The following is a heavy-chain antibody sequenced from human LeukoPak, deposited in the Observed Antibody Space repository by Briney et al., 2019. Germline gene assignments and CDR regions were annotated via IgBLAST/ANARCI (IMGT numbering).Heavy chain of an antibody. CDR3: ASAGWLTAAPYFDY. CDR2: IIPIFGTA. Sequence: GASVKVSCKASGGTFSSYAISGVRQAPGQGLEWMGGIIPIFGTANYAQKFQGRVTITTDESTSTAYMELSSLRSEDTAVYYCASAGWLTAAPYFDYWGQGTLVTVSS. CDR1: GGTFSSYA. J-gene: IGHJ4*02. D-gene: IGHD3-9*01. V-gene: IGHV1-69*05.